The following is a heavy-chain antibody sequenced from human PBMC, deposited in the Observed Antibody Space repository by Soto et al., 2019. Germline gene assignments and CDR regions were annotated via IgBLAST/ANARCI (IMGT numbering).Heavy chain of an antibody. D-gene: IGHD6-6*01. CDR3: ARDIRGEQLVGGYHYYGMDV. V-gene: IGHV1-2*02. CDR1: GYTFTGYY. Sequence: SSVKLCCKASGYTFTGYYMHWVRQAPGQGLEWMGWINPNSGGTNYAQKFQGRVTMTRDTSISTAYMELSRLRSDDTAVYYCARDIRGEQLVGGYHYYGMDVWAQRTSVTVSS. J-gene: IGHJ6*02. CDR2: INPNSGGT.